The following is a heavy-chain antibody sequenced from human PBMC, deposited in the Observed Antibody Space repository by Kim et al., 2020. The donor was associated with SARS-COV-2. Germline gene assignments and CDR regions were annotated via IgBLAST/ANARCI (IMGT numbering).Heavy chain of an antibody. CDR1: GFTFSNAW. CDR3: TTGGSDPPRRVDIVATILGA. J-gene: IGHJ5*02. V-gene: IGHV3-15*01. Sequence: GGSLRLSCAASGFTFSNAWMSWVRQAPGKGLEWVGRIKSKTDGGTTDYAAPVKGRFTISRDDSKNTLYMQMNSLKTEDTAVYYCTTGGSDPPRRVDIVATILGAWGQGTLVTVSS. D-gene: IGHD5-12*01. CDR2: IKSKTDGGTT.